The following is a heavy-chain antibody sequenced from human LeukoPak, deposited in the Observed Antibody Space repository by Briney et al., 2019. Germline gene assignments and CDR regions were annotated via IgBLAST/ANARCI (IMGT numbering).Heavy chain of an antibody. D-gene: IGHD6-13*01. J-gene: IGHJ5*02. V-gene: IGHV4-34*01. CDR3: ARGRRWQQLVTAWFDP. Sequence: SETLSLTCAVYGGSFSGYYWSWIRQPPGKGLEWIGEINHRGSTNYNPSLKSRVTISVDKSKNQFSLKLSSVTAADTAVYYCARGRRWQQLVTAWFDPRGQGTLVTVSS. CDR2: INHRGST. CDR1: GGSFSGYY.